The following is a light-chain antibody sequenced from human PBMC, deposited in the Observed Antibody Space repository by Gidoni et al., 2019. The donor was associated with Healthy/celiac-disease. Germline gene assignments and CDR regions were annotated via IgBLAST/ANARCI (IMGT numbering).Light chain of an antibody. CDR2: DAC. CDR3: QQYNSYPWT. Sequence: DIHMTQSPSTLSASVGDRVTIPCRASQSISSWLAWYQQKPGKAPKLLIYDACSLESGVPSRFSGSGSGTEFTLTISSLQPDDFATYYCQQYNSYPWTVGQGTKVEIK. J-gene: IGKJ1*01. CDR1: QSISSW. V-gene: IGKV1-5*01.